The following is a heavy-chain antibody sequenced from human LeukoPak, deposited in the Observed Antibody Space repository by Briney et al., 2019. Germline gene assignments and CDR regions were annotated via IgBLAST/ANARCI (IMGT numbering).Heavy chain of an antibody. CDR1: GGSFSGYY. Sequence: PSETLSLTCAVYGGSFSGYYWSWIRQPPGKGLEWIGEINHSGSTNYNPSLKSRVTISVDTSKNQSSLKLSSVTAADTAVYYCARGCRGGYFDYWGQGTLVTVSS. D-gene: IGHD3-10*01. CDR2: INHSGST. J-gene: IGHJ4*02. CDR3: ARGCRGGYFDY. V-gene: IGHV4-34*01.